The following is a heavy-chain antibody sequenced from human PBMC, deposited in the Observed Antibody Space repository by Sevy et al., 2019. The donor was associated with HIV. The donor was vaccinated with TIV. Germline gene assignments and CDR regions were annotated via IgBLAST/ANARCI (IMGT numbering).Heavy chain of an antibody. J-gene: IGHJ3*02. CDR2: MNPNSGGR. V-gene: IGHV1-8*01. D-gene: IGHD3-22*01. CDR1: GYTFTSYD. Sequence: ASVKVSCKASGYTFTSYDIDWVRQATGQGLEWMGWMNPNSGGRGYAQKFQGRVTMTRDTSISTAYMELSSLRSEDTAVSYCARGYYYDGNGDDAFDIWGQGTMVTVSS. CDR3: ARGYYYDGNGDDAFDI.